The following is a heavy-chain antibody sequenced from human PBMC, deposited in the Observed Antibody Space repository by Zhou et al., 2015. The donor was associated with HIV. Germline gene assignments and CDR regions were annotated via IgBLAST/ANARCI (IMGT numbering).Heavy chain of an antibody. D-gene: IGHD3-22*01. J-gene: IGHJ1*01. CDR2: INPNSGGT. CDR3: ARGIFDYDSSLTYREYFQH. V-gene: IGHV1-2*02. CDR1: GYTFTGYY. Sequence: QVQLVQSGAEVKKPGASVKVSCKASGYTFTGYYMHWVRQAPGQGLEWMGWINPNSGGTNYAQKFQGRVTMTRDTSISTAYMELSRLRSDDTAVYYCARGIFDYDSSLTYREYFQHWGQGTLVTVSS.